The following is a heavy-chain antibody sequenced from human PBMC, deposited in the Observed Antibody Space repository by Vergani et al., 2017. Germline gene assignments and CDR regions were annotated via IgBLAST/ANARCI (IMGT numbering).Heavy chain of an antibody. CDR2: IHTGGST. Sequence: QVKLQESGPGLLKPSQTLSLTCTVPGESIRRGSHYWSWIRQPAGKGPEWIVHIHTGGSTDLNPSFKSRVSISVDTSKSQFSLKLNSVTVADTAVYYCARSRPYCTSGSCPAIWGQGTLVTVSS. V-gene: IGHV4-61*02. J-gene: IGHJ4*02. D-gene: IGHD2-15*01. CDR1: GESIRRGSHY. CDR3: ARSRPYCTSGSCPAI.